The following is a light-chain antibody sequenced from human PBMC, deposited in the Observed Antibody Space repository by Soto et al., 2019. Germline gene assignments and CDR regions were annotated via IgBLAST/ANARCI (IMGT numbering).Light chain of an antibody. CDR2: DNN. V-gene: IGLV1-51*01. Sequence: QSVLTQPPSVSAAPGQKVTISCSGSSSNIGNNYVSWYQQLPGTAPKLLIYDNNKRPSGIPDRFSGSKSGTSATLGITGRQTGDEADYYCGTWDSSLSVGFGGGTKLTVL. J-gene: IGLJ2*01. CDR1: SSNIGNNY. CDR3: GTWDSSLSVG.